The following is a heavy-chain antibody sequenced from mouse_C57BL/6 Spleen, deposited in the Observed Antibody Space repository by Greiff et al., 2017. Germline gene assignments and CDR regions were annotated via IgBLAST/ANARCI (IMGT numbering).Heavy chain of an antibody. D-gene: IGHD2-14*01. V-gene: IGHV3-6*01. J-gene: IGHJ1*03. Sequence: DVQLQESGPGLVKPSQSLSLTCSVTGYSITSGYYWNWIRQFPGNKLEWMGYISYDGSNNYNPSLKNRISITRDTSKNQFFLKLNSVTTEDTATYYCARSTTGYFYVWGTGTTVTVSS. CDR2: ISYDGSN. CDR1: GYSITSGYY. CDR3: ARSTTGYFYV.